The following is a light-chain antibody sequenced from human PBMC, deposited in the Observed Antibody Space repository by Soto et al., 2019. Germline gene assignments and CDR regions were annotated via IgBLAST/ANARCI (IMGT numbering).Light chain of an antibody. V-gene: IGLV2-11*01. CDR2: AVN. Sequence: QSALTQPRSVSGSPGQSVTISCTGTSSDVGSYNYVSWYQQHPGKAPKLLIYAVNMRPSGVPDRFSGSKSGNTASLTISGLQAEDVADYSCCSYAGSYTWVFGGGTKLTVL. CDR1: SSDVGSYNY. J-gene: IGLJ3*02. CDR3: CSYAGSYTWV.